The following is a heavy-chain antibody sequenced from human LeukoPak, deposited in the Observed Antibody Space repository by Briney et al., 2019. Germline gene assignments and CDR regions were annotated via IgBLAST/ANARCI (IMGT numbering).Heavy chain of an antibody. V-gene: IGHV3-66*01. J-gene: IGHJ6*02. CDR3: ARDQIVVVTDNHSYYYGMDV. D-gene: IGHD2-21*02. CDR2: IYSGGST. Sequence: GGSLRLSCAASGFTVSSNYMSWVRQAPGEGLEWVSVIYSGGSTYYSDCVKGRFTISRDNSKNTLYLQMNSLRAEDTAVYYCARDQIVVVTDNHSYYYGMDVWGQGTTVTVSS. CDR1: GFTVSSNY.